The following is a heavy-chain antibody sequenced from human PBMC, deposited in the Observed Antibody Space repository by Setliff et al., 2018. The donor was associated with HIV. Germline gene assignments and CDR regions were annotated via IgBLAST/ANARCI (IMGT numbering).Heavy chain of an antibody. D-gene: IGHD3-10*01. V-gene: IGHV3-21*01. CDR1: GFNFRTYS. Sequence: GGSLRLSCASSGFNFRTYSMNWVRQAPGKGLEWVASISSSTAAIDYADSVKGRFTISRDNAKNTLDLQMNSLRAEDTAVYYCARDRGYPDSFNIWGQGTVVTVSS. CDR2: ISSSTAAI. J-gene: IGHJ3*02. CDR3: ARDRGYPDSFNI.